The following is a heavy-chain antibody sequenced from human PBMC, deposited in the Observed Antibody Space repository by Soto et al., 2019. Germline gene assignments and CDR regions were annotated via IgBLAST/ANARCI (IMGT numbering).Heavy chain of an antibody. J-gene: IGHJ6*02. CDR1: GGTFSSYA. CDR2: IIPIFGTA. D-gene: IGHD3-16*01. CDR3: ARDSAERKVNTFYSSGMDV. Sequence: QVQLVQSGAEVKKPGSSVKVSCKASGGTFSSYAISWVRQAPGQGLEWMGGIIPIFGTANDAQKFQGRVTITADDSTRTAYMELRSMRSEDTAVYYCARDSAERKVNTFYSSGMDVWGQGPTVPVSS. V-gene: IGHV1-69*01.